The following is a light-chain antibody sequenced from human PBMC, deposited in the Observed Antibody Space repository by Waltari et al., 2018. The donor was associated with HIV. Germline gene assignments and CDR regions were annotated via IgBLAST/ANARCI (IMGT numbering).Light chain of an antibody. V-gene: IGLV2-14*01. CDR3: SSYTTSSTF. CDR1: SSALGSYNS. CDR2: DVS. J-gene: IGLJ2*01. Sequence: QSALTQPASVSGSPGQSITISCTGTSSALGSYNSVSWYQQHPGKAPKLMIYDVSNRPSGVSDRFSGSKSGNTASLTISGLQAEDEAHYYCSSYTTSSTFFGGGTKLTVL.